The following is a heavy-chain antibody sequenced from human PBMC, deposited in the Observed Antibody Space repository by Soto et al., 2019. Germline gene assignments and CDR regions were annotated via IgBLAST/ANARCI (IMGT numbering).Heavy chain of an antibody. D-gene: IGHD6-13*01. CDR3: AKAAAWGPDY. Sequence: QVQLVESGGGVVQPGRSLRLSCAASGFTFSSYGMHWVREAPGKGLEWVAVISYDGSNKYYADSVKGRFTISRDNSKNTLYLQMNSLRAEDTAVYYCAKAAAWGPDYWGQGTLVTVSS. CDR2: ISYDGSNK. CDR1: GFTFSSYG. J-gene: IGHJ4*02. V-gene: IGHV3-30*18.